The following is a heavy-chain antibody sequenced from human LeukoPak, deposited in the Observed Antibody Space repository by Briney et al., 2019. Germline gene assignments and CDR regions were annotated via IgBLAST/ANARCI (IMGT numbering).Heavy chain of an antibody. CDR1: GGSISSGIYS. CDR3: VSGTNNCDGDCFNIQH. D-gene: IGHD2-21*02. Sequence: PSETLSLTCAVSGGSISSGIYSWSWIRQPPGKGLEWVSSISSSRSYIFYADSVKGRFTISRDNAKNSLNLQMNSLRAEDTAVYHCVSGTNNCDGDCFNIQHWGQGTLVTVSS. CDR2: ISSSRSYI. J-gene: IGHJ1*01. V-gene: IGHV3-21*01.